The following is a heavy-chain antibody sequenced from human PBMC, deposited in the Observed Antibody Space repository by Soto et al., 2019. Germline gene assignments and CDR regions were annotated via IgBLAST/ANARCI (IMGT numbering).Heavy chain of an antibody. CDR2: ISWNSNTI. Sequence: LRLSCAASGFTFDNYAMHWVRQAPGKGLEWVSGISWNSNTIAYADSVKGRFTISRDNAKNSLYLQMNSLRAEDTAFYYCAKDTGPNWGQGTLVTVSS. J-gene: IGHJ4*02. V-gene: IGHV3-9*01. CDR3: AKDTGPN. CDR1: GFTFDNYA.